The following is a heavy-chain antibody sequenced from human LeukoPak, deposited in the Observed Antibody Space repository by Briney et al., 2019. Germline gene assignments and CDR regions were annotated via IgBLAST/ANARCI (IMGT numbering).Heavy chain of an antibody. CDR1: GGSISSGDYY. D-gene: IGHD6-13*01. J-gene: IGHJ4*02. V-gene: IGHV4-30-4*08. CDR2: VYYSGST. CDR3: ARGGDYYSSSWHRVDY. Sequence: TLSLTCTVSGGSISSGDYYWSWIRQPPGKCLEWIGFVYYSGSTYYKPSLKSPVSISVDTSKNQFSLKLSSVTAADTAVYYCARGGDYYSSSWHRVDYWGQGTLVTVSS.